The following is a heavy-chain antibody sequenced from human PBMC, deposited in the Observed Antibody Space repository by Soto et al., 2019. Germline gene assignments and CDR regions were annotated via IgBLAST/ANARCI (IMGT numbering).Heavy chain of an antibody. D-gene: IGHD6-13*01. V-gene: IGHV4-39*01. CDR2: IYYSGST. Sequence: SETLSLTCTVSGGSISSSSYYWGWIRQPPGKGLEWIGSIYYSGSTYYNPSLKSRVTISVDTSKNQFSLKLSSVTAADTAVYYCARPSSRIAAAHTSYYFDYWGQGTLVTVSS. J-gene: IGHJ4*02. CDR1: GGSISSSSYY. CDR3: ARPSSRIAAAHTSYYFDY.